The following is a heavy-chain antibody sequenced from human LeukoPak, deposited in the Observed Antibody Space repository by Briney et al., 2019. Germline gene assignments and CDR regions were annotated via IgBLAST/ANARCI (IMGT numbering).Heavy chain of an antibody. CDR1: AFTFSSYW. CDR3: ARDRGYSSFDY. J-gene: IGHJ4*02. CDR2: IKEDGSEI. V-gene: IGHV3-7*01. D-gene: IGHD4-23*01. Sequence: GGSLRLSCEASAFTFSSYWMSWVRQAPGMGLAWVANIKEDGSEINYVDSVKGRFTISRDNAKNSLFLQMNSLRVEDTAVYYCARDRGYSSFDYWGQGTLVTVSS.